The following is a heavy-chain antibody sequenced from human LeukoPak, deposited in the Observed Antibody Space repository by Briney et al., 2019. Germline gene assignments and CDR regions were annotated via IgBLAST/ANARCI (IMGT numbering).Heavy chain of an antibody. CDR1: GFTFTNHW. J-gene: IGHJ4*01. Sequence: GGSLKLSCAVSGFTFTNHWMNWVRQDPGKGLEWVASLKQNGGEKSYVDSVKGTVTISRDNAKTSLYLQMSSLRAEDTAVYYCARDGTAAGLYFDLWGQGTLVTVSS. D-gene: IGHD6-13*01. CDR2: LKQNGGEK. V-gene: IGHV3-7*01. CDR3: ARDGTAAGLYFDL.